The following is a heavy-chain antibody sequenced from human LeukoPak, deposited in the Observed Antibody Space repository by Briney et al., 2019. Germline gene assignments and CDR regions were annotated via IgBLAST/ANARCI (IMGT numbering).Heavy chain of an antibody. J-gene: IGHJ6*02. CDR3: ARGPTVRGAVHSYGMDV. V-gene: IGHV4-4*02. CDR1: GASISPNNW. D-gene: IGHD3-10*02. Sequence: KSSETLSLTCSLSGASISPNNWWIWVRQPPEKGLEWIGEVFQSGSTNYNPSLKSRVTISLDKSKNLFSLKLTSVTVADTAVYYCARGPTVRGAVHSYGMDVWGQGTTVTVSS. CDR2: VFQSGST.